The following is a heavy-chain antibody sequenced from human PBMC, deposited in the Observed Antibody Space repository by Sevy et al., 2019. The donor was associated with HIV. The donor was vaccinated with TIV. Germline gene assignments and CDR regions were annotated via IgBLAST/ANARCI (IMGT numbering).Heavy chain of an antibody. D-gene: IGHD3-3*01. CDR3: ARGPEAYYDFWSGYISPGYFDY. J-gene: IGHJ4*02. CDR1: GYTFTSYG. CDR2: ISAYNGNT. V-gene: IGHV1-18*04. Sequence: ASVKVSCKASGYTFTSYGISWVRQAPGQGLEWMGWISAYNGNTNYAQKLQGRVTMTTDTSTSTAYMELRSLRSDDTAVCYCARGPEAYYDFWSGYISPGYFDYWGQGTLVTVSS.